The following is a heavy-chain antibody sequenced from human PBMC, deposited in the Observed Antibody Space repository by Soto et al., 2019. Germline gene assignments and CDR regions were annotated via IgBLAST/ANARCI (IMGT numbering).Heavy chain of an antibody. J-gene: IGHJ3*02. CDR1: GGTFSSYA. D-gene: IGHD3-3*01. V-gene: IGHV1-18*01. Sequence: GASVKVSCKASGGTFSSYAISWVRQAPGQGLEWMGGIIANNGTTNYAQKLQGRVTMTTDTSTSTAYMELRSLRSDDTAVYYCARLEGLRFLEWLTNWPDVAFDIWGQGTMVTVSS. CDR3: ARLEGLRFLEWLTNWPDVAFDI. CDR2: IIANNGTT.